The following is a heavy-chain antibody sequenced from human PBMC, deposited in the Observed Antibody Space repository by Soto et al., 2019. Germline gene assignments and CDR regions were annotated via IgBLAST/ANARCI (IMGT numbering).Heavy chain of an antibody. J-gene: IGHJ3*02. D-gene: IGHD1-26*01. CDR3: ATVRWELHDAFDI. Sequence: QVQLQESGPGLLKPSQTLSLTCTVSGGSISTGGYYWGWIRQPPGRGLEWIGYIYHSGMTFSNPSLQSRVAISIDTSKNKFSLKLSSVTAADTAVYYCATVRWELHDAFDIWGQGTMVSVSS. CDR1: GGSISTGGYY. V-gene: IGHV4-31*03. CDR2: IYHSGMT.